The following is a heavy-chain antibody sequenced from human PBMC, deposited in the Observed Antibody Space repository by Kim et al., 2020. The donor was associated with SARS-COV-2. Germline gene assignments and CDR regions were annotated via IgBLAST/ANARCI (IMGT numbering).Heavy chain of an antibody. D-gene: IGHD6-19*01. V-gene: IGHV4-39*01. Sequence: YYKPPLKRRVTRSVDTSTNQCSLQLSSVTAADPAVYYCARQVGKWLVLDYWGQGTLVTVSS. CDR3: ARQVGKWLVLDY. J-gene: IGHJ4*02.